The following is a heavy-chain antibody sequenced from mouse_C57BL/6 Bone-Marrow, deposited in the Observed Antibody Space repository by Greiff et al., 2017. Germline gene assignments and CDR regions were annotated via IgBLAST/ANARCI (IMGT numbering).Heavy chain of an antibody. CDR2: IYPGDGDT. CDR1: GYAFSSSW. Sequence: VQLQQSGPELVKPGASVKISCKASGYAFSSSWMNWVKQRPGKGLEWIGRIYPGDGDTNYNGKFKGKATLTADKSSSTAYMQLSSLTSEDSAVYYCARGITRFAYWGQGTLVTVSA. V-gene: IGHV1-82*01. CDR3: ARGITRFAY. D-gene: IGHD2-4*01. J-gene: IGHJ3*01.